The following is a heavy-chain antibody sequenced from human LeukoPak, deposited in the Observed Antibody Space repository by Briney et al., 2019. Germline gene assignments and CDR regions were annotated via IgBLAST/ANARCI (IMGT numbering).Heavy chain of an antibody. CDR1: GFTFDDYG. D-gene: IGHD1-26*01. J-gene: IGHJ6*02. CDR3: VRYRDYSYGLDV. CDR2: ISGSTTYI. V-gene: IGHV3-21*06. Sequence: KSGGSLRLSCAASGFTFDDYGMNWVRQAPGKGLEWVSSISGSTTYIYYADSLKGRFTISRDNAKNSLYLQMNSLRAEDTGLYYCVRYRDYSYGLDVWGQGTTVTVSS.